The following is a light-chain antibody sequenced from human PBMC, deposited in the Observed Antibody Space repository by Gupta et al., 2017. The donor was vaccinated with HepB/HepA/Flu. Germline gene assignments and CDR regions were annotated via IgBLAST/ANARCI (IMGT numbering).Light chain of an antibody. CDR2: AAS. J-gene: IGKJ1*01. CDR1: QSISSY. Sequence: DIQMTQSPSSLSASVGDRVTITCRASQSISSYLNWYQQKPGKAPKLLIYAASRVQSGVPSRFSGSGSGTDFTLTISRLQPEDFATYYCQQRDSTPCTFGQGTKVEIK. CDR3: QQRDSTPCT. V-gene: IGKV1-39*01.